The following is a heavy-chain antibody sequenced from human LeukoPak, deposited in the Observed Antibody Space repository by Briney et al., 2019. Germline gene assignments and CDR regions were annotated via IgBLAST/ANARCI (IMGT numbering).Heavy chain of an antibody. V-gene: IGHV4-59*01. CDR1: GGSISSYY. CDR2: IYYSGST. CDR3: AREGGGYSYGFDY. J-gene: IGHJ4*02. D-gene: IGHD5-18*01. Sequence: SETLSLTCTVSGGSISSYYWSWIRQPPGKGLEWIGYIYYSGSTNYNPSLKSRVTISVDTSKNQFSLKLSSVTAADTAVYYYAREGGGYSYGFDYWGQGTLVTVSS.